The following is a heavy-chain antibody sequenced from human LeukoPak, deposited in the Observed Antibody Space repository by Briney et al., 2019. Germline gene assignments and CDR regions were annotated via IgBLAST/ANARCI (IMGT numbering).Heavy chain of an antibody. D-gene: IGHD1-26*01. Sequence: GASVKVSCKASGYTFTSYAMHWVRQAPGQRLEWMGWINAGNGNTKYSQKFQGRVTITRDTSTSTAYMELRSLRSDDTAVYYCAREIAGETPLGYWGQGTLVTVSS. CDR2: INAGNGNT. CDR3: AREIAGETPLGY. J-gene: IGHJ4*02. CDR1: GYTFTSYA. V-gene: IGHV1-3*01.